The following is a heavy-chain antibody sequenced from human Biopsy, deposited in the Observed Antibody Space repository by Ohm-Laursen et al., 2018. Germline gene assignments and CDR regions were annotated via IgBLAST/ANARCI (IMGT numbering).Heavy chain of an antibody. CDR1: GLTFTNYA. CDR2: ISGSGGGT. J-gene: IGHJ4*02. V-gene: IGHV3-23*01. D-gene: IGHD3-22*01. Sequence: SLRLSCAASGLTFTNYAMSWVRQVPGKGLEWVSSISGSGGGTHYADSVKGRFTISRDNSKNTLYLQMNSLRADDTAVYYCAKEPFDSSGYYSDYWGQGTLVTVSS. CDR3: AKEPFDSSGYYSDY.